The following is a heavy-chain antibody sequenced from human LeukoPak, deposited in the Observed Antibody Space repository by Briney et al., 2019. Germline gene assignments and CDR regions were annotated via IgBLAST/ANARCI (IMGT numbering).Heavy chain of an antibody. V-gene: IGHV4-34*01. J-gene: IGHJ5*02. CDR1: GGSFSGYY. Sequence: SETLSLTCAVYGGSFSGYYWSWIRQPPGKGLEWIGEINHSGSTNYNPSLKSRATISVDTSKNQFSLKLSSVTAADTAVYYCARAYCSSTSCYDWFDPWGQGTLVTVSS. CDR2: INHSGST. D-gene: IGHD2-2*01. CDR3: ARAYCSSTSCYDWFDP.